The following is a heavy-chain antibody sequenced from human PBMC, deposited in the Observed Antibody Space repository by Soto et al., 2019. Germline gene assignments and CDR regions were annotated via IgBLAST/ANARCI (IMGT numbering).Heavy chain of an antibody. CDR2: ISGSGHST. CDR1: GFTFSSYA. CDR3: AKGDSWNLPKYFDS. J-gene: IGHJ4*02. Sequence: PGGSLRLSCAASGFTFSSYAMNWVRQAPGKGLEWVSTISGSGHSTFYAESMKGRFTISRDNSKNTLYLQMNSLRADDTAVYNCAKGDSWNLPKYFDSWGQGTLVTVSS. V-gene: IGHV3-23*01. D-gene: IGHD1-7*01.